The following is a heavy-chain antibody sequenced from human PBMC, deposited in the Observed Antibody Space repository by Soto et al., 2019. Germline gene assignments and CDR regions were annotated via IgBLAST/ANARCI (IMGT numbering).Heavy chain of an antibody. D-gene: IGHD6-13*01. J-gene: IGHJ4*02. V-gene: IGHV3-30*18. CDR1: GFTFSSYG. Sequence: GGSLRLSCAASGFTFSSYGMRWVRQATGKGLEWVAVISYDGSNKYYADSVKGRFTISRDNSKNTLYLQMSSLRAEDTAVYYCAKTSGSSRALEIYSSSWYRVDYWGQGTLVTVSS. CDR2: ISYDGSNK. CDR3: AKTSGSSRALEIYSSSWYRVDY.